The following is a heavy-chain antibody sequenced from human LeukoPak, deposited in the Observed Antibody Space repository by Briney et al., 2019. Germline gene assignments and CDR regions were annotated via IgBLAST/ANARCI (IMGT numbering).Heavy chain of an antibody. J-gene: IGHJ4*02. D-gene: IGHD6-13*01. CDR3: ARGVPYSSSPPPED. V-gene: IGHV1-18*01. CDR2: ISAYNGNT. Sequence: GASVKVSCKASGYTFTSYGISWVRQAPGQGLEWMGWISAYNGNTNYAQKLQGRVAMTTDTSTSTAYMELRSLRSDDTAVYYCARGVPYSSSPPPEDWGQGTLVTVSS. CDR1: GYTFTSYG.